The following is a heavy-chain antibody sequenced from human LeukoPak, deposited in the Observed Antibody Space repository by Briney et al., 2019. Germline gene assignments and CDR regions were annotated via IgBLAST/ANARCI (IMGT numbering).Heavy chain of an antibody. Sequence: SGGSLRLSCAASGFTFSSYEMNWVRQAPGKGLEWIGSIYYSGSTYYNPSLKSRVTISVDTSKNQFSLKLSSVTAADTAVYYCARVFYYDSSGYYYLWDNWFDPWGQGTLVTVSS. J-gene: IGHJ5*02. D-gene: IGHD3-22*01. CDR1: GFTFSSYE. CDR3: ARVFYYDSSGYYYLWDNWFDP. CDR2: IYYSGST. V-gene: IGHV4-39*07.